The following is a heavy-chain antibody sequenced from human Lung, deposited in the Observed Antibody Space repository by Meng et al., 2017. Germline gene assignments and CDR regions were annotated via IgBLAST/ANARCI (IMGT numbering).Heavy chain of an antibody. D-gene: IGHD2-15*01. Sequence: EVQLVESGGGLVKPGGSLRLSCAASGFTFSSYSMNWVRQAPGKGLEWVSSISSSSAYADSVKGRFTISRDNAKNSLYLRMNSLRAEDTAVYYCARGRVVVAATPSDYWGRGTLVTVSS. J-gene: IGHJ4*02. CDR2: ISSSSA. CDR1: GFTFSSYS. CDR3: ARGRVVVAATPSDY. V-gene: IGHV3-21*01.